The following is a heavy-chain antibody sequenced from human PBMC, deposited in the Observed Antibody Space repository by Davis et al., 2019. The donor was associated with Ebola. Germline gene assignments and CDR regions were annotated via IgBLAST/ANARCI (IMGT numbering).Heavy chain of an antibody. V-gene: IGHV5-51*01. Sequence: KVSCKGSGYSFTSYWNGWVRQMPGKGLEWMGIIYPGDSDTRYSPSFQGQVTISADKSISTAYLQWSSLKASDTAMYYCARDPAPSGSYYYYGMDVWGKGTTVTVSS. CDR2: IYPGDSDT. CDR3: ARDPAPSGSYYYYGMDV. CDR1: GYSFTSYW. J-gene: IGHJ6*04. D-gene: IGHD3-3*01.